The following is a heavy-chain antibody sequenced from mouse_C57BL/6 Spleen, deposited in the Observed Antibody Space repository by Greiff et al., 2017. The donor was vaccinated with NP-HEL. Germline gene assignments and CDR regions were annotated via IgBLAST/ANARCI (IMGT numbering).Heavy chain of an antibody. Sequence: EVQLQQSGPELVKPGASVKISCKASGYTFTDYYMNWVKQSHGKSLEWIGDINPNNGGTSYNQKFKGKATLTVDKSSSTAYMELRSLTSEDSAVYYCARSNGSPWFAYWGQGTLVTVSA. CDR2: INPNNGGT. CDR1: GYTFTDYY. CDR3: ARSNGSPWFAY. D-gene: IGHD1-1*01. J-gene: IGHJ3*01. V-gene: IGHV1-26*01.